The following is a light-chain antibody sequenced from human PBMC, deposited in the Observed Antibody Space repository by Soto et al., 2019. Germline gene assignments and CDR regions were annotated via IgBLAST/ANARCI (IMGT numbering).Light chain of an antibody. V-gene: IGKV1D-12*01. CDR3: QQAYSFPIT. Sequence: DIQVTQSPSSVSASVGDRVTITCXASQDIAGYLAWYQHKPGRTPELLIHGASRLQSGVPARFSGSGSGTDFTLSINSLQPEDFATYYCQQAYSFPITFGQGTRLEI. CDR2: GAS. J-gene: IGKJ5*01. CDR1: QDIAGY.